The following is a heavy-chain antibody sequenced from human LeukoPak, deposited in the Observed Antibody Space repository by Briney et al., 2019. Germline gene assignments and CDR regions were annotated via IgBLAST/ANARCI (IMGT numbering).Heavy chain of an antibody. D-gene: IGHD3-3*01. Sequence: ASVKVSCKVSGYTLTELSMHWVRQAPGKGLEWMGGFDPEDGETIYAQKFQGRVTMTEDTSTDTAYMELSSLRSEVTAVYYCATDTYYDFWSGYPHYWGQGTLVTVSS. CDR2: FDPEDGET. V-gene: IGHV1-24*01. CDR3: ATDTYYDFWSGYPHY. J-gene: IGHJ4*02. CDR1: GYTLTELS.